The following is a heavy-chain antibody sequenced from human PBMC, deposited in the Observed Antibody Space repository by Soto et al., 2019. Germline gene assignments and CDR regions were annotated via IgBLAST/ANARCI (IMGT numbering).Heavy chain of an antibody. CDR2: ISGSGGST. D-gene: IGHD2-2*01. CDR3: AKDGFRYCSSTSCYESDTRFDP. V-gene: IGHV3-23*01. CDR1: GFTFSSYA. J-gene: IGHJ5*02. Sequence: GGSLRLSCAASGFTFSSYAMSWVRQAPGKGLEWVSAISGSGGSTYYADSVKGRFTISRDNSKNTLYLQMNSLRAEDTAVYYCAKDGFRYCSSTSCYESDTRFDPWGQGTLVAVSS.